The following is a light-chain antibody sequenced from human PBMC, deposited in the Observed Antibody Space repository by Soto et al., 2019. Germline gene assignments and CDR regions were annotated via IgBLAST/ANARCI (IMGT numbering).Light chain of an antibody. CDR1: SSDVGGYDY. CDR2: EVS. CDR3: SSYSISTAYL. Sequence: QSALTQPASVSGSPGQSITISCTGTSSDVGGYDYVSWYQLHPGKAPKLMVFEVSNRHSGVSYRFSGSKSGNTASLTISGLQAEDEADYFCSSYSISTAYLFGTGTKVTVL. J-gene: IGLJ1*01. V-gene: IGLV2-14*01.